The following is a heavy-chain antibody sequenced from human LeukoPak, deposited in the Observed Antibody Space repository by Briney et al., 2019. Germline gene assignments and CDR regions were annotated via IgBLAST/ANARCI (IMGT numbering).Heavy chain of an antibody. CDR2: ISYDGSNK. D-gene: IGHD6-13*01. CDR1: GFTFSSYG. V-gene: IGHV3-30*03. J-gene: IGHJ4*02. CDR3: AREGYSSSWEFDY. Sequence: GGSLRLSCAASGFTFSSYGIHWVRQAPGKGLEWVAVISYDGSNKYYADSVKGRFTISRDNSKNTLYLQMNSLRAEDTAVYYCAREGYSSSWEFDYWGQGTLVTVSS.